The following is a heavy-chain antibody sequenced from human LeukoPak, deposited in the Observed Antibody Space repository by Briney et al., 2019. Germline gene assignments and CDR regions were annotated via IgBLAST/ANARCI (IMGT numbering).Heavy chain of an antibody. V-gene: IGHV4-34*01. CDR1: GGSFSGYY. D-gene: IGHD5-12*01. Sequence: SETLSLTCAVYGGSFSGYYWSWIRQPPGKGLEWIGEINHSGSTNYNPSLKSRVTISVDTSKNQFSLKLSSVTAADTAVYYCARWLRPSKGFDYWGQGTLVTVSS. J-gene: IGHJ4*02. CDR2: INHSGST. CDR3: ARWLRPSKGFDY.